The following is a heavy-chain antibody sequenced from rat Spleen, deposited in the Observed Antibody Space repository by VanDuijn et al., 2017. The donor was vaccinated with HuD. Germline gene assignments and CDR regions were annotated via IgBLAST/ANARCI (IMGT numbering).Heavy chain of an antibody. Sequence: EVQLVESDGGLVQPGRSLKLSCAASGFTFSDYYMAWVRQAPTKGLEWVATISFDGSHTYYRDSVKGRFTISRDNAKNTLYLQVDSLRSEDTATYYCARRHYGYTDYFDYWGQGVMVTVSS. CDR3: ARRHYGYTDYFDY. D-gene: IGHD1-9*01. CDR1: GFTFSDYY. V-gene: IGHV5-29*01. CDR2: ISFDGSHT. J-gene: IGHJ2*01.